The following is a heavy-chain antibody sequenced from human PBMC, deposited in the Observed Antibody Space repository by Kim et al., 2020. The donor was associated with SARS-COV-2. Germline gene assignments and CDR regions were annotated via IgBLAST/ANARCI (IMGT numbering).Heavy chain of an antibody. CDR1: GYSFTSDW. J-gene: IGHJ6*02. CDR3: ARHRLESLKYYYDSSVSSPSGGMDV. Sequence: GESLKISCKGSGYSFTSDWIGWVRQMPGKGLEWMGIIDPGDSDTRYSPSFQGQVTISVDKSISTAYLQWSSLKASDTAMYYCARHRLESLKYYYDSSVSSPSGGMDVWGQGTTVTVSS. D-gene: IGHD3-22*01. CDR2: IDPGDSDT. V-gene: IGHV5-51*01.